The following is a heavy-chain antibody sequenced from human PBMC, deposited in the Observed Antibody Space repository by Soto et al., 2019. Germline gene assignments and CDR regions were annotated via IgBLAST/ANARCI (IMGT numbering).Heavy chain of an antibody. D-gene: IGHD6-19*01. CDR2: RYPGGSEK. Sequence: EVQLVESGGGLVQPGGSLRLSCTASGFTFSSYWMTWVRQAPGKGLEWVANRYPGGSEKYYVESVKGRFTISRDNPRNSLPRQRNSLRAEDTAVYFCARDRGSGLYRAGSDYWGQGPQVTVSS. CDR1: GFTFSSYW. J-gene: IGHJ4*02. V-gene: IGHV3-7*01. CDR3: ARDRGSGLYRAGSDY.